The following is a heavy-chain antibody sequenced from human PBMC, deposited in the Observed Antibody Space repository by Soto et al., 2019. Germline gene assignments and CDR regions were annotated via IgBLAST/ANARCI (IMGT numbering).Heavy chain of an antibody. V-gene: IGHV4-34*01. CDR1: GGSFSGYY. J-gene: IGHJ4*02. CDR3: ARDKITVLFDY. D-gene: IGHD3-10*01. Sequence: TSETLSLTCAVYGGSFSGYYWTWIRQPPGTGLEWIGEINHSGSTNYNPSLKSRVTISVDTSKNQFSLKLTSVTAADTAVYYCARDKITVLFDYWGQGTRVTVSA. CDR2: INHSGST.